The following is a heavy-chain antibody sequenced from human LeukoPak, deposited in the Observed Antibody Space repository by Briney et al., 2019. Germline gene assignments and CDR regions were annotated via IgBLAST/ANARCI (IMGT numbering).Heavy chain of an antibody. J-gene: IGHJ5*02. CDR3: ARPYYYDSRIDP. CDR1: GGSVRSSSYY. V-gene: IGHV4-30-4*01. Sequence: PSETLSLTCTVSGGSVRSSSYYWSWIRQPPGKCLEWIGYTYYSGSTYYNPSLKSRATISVDTSKNQFSLKLTSVTAADTAVYYCARPYYYDSRIDPWGQGTLVTVSS. D-gene: IGHD3-22*01. CDR2: TYYSGST.